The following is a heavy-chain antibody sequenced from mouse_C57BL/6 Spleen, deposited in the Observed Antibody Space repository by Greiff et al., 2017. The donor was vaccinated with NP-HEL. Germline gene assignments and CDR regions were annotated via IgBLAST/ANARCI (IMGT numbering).Heavy chain of an antibody. CDR2: INPNNGGT. V-gene: IGHV1-18*01. CDR3: ARITTVVATGAMDY. D-gene: IGHD1-1*01. CDR1: GYTFTDYY. Sequence: VQLQQSGPELVKPGASVKIPCKASGYTFTDYYMDWVKQSHGKSLEWIGDINPNNGGTIYNQKFKGKATLTVDKSSSTAYMELRSLTSEDTAADYYARITTVVATGAMDYWGQGTSVTVSS. J-gene: IGHJ4*01.